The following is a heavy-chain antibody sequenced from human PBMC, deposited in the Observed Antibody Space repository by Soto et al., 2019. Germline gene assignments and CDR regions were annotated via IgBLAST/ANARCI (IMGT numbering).Heavy chain of an antibody. D-gene: IGHD3-10*01. Sequence: ASVKVSCKASGYTFTSYGISWVRQAPGQGLEWMGWISAYNGNTNYAQKLQGRVTMTTDTSTSTAYLELRSLRSDDTAVYYCARGGNTYYYGSGSNFYFDYWGQGTLVTVSS. CDR2: ISAYNGNT. CDR1: GYTFTSYG. J-gene: IGHJ4*02. V-gene: IGHV1-18*01. CDR3: ARGGNTYYYGSGSNFYFDY.